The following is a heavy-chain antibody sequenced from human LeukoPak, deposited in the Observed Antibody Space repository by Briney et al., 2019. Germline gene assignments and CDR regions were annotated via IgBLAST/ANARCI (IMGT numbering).Heavy chain of an antibody. CDR3: ARLPYCGGDCYSGTNGIDY. V-gene: IGHV5-51*01. CDR2: IYPSDT. D-gene: IGHD2-21*02. Sequence: GESLKISCKGSGYSFTSYWIGWVRQMPGKGLEWMGIIYPSDTRYSPSFQGQVTISADKSISTAYLQWSSLKASDTAMYYCARLPYCGGDCYSGTNGIDYWGQGTLVTVSS. J-gene: IGHJ4*02. CDR1: GYSFTSYW.